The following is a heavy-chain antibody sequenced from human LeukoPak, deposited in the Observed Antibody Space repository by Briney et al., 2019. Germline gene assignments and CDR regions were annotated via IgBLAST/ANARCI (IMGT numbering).Heavy chain of an antibody. Sequence: ASVKVSCKASGYTFTSYYMHWVRQVPGQGLEWMGIINSSGASPLYAQKFQGRITMTRDTSTNTVYMGLSSLKSEDTAVYYCAREPSGRDGYNPAFDYWGQGTLITVSS. CDR3: AREPSGRDGYNPAFDY. V-gene: IGHV1-46*01. J-gene: IGHJ4*02. CDR2: INSSGASP. D-gene: IGHD5-24*01. CDR1: GYTFTSYY.